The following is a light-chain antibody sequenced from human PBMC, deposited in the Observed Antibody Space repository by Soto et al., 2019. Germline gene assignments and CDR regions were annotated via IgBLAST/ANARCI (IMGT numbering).Light chain of an antibody. CDR1: ESISSSY. CDR2: GAS. J-gene: IGKJ4*01. Sequence: ETVLTQSPGTLSLSPGERATLSCRASESISSSYLAWHQQKPGQAPRLLIYGASSGATGIPDRFSGSGSGTDFTLTISRLEPEDSAVYYCQQYGSSLPVTFCGGTKV. CDR3: QQYGSSLPVT. V-gene: IGKV3-20*01.